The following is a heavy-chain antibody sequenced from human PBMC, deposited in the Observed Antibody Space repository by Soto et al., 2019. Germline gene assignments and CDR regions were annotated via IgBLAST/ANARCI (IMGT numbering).Heavy chain of an antibody. Sequence: PGESLKISCKASGYSFTSYWIGWVSQMPGKGLEWMGIIYPGDSDTIYSPSFQGQVTISADKSISTAYLQWNSLKASDTAMYYCARPPYSASYYYFDQWGQGTPVTVSS. CDR1: GYSFTSYW. V-gene: IGHV5-51*01. D-gene: IGHD1-26*01. J-gene: IGHJ4*02. CDR3: ARPPYSASYYYFDQ. CDR2: IYPGDSDT.